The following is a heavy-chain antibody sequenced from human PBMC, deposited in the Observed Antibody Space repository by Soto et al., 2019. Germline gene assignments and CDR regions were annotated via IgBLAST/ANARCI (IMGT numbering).Heavy chain of an antibody. Sequence: QVQLQQWGAGLLKPSETLSLTCAVYDGSFSGYYWSWIRQPPGKGLEWIGEINHSGSTHYNPSLKSRVTITVDMSKNQFSLKLNSVTAADTAVYYCARGLFVDYDGSWGFDYWGQGTLLTVSS. D-gene: IGHD6-13*01. CDR3: ARGLFVDYDGSWGFDY. V-gene: IGHV4-34*01. CDR1: DGSFSGYY. CDR2: INHSGST. J-gene: IGHJ4*02.